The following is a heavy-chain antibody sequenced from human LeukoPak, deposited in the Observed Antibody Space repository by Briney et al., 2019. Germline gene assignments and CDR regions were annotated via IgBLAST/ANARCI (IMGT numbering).Heavy chain of an antibody. Sequence: PSETLSLTCTVSGGSISSHYWSWIRQPPGKGLEWIGHIYTSGSPNYNPSLKSRVTISVDTSKNQLSLKLSYVTAADTAVYYCERQVGASISRWFDPWGQGTLVTVSS. J-gene: IGHJ5*02. D-gene: IGHD1-26*01. CDR2: IYTSGSP. CDR1: GGSISSHY. V-gene: IGHV4-4*09. CDR3: ERQVGASISRWFDP.